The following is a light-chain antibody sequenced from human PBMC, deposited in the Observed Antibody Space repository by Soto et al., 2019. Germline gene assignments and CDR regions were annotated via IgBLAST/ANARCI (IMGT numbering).Light chain of an antibody. CDR1: SSDVGAYYS. Sequence: QSALTQPASVSGSPGQSITISCTGTSSDVGAYYSVSWYQHHPGKAPKLIIYGVTNRPSGVSNRFSGSKSGNTASLTISGLQAEDGADYPCSSYQSGSSHYVCGTGTKLPVL. J-gene: IGLJ1*01. V-gene: IGLV2-14*01. CDR2: GVT. CDR3: SSYQSGSSHYV.